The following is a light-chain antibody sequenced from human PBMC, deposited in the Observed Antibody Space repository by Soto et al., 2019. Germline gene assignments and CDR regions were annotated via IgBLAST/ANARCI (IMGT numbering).Light chain of an antibody. Sequence: EFVLTQSPATVSLSPGDRATLSCGASQSVSNNYLAWYQQKPGLAPRLLIYDASYRANGIPDRFSGSGSGTDFTLTISRLEPEDFVVYYCQQYGSSSWTFGQGTKVDNK. J-gene: IGKJ1*01. CDR3: QQYGSSSWT. V-gene: IGKV3D-20*01. CDR2: DAS. CDR1: QSVSNNY.